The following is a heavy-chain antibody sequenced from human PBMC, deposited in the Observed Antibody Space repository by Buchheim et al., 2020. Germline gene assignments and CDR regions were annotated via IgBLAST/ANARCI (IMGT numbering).Heavy chain of an antibody. J-gene: IGHJ6*02. Sequence: QVQLQQWGAGLLKPSETLSLTCAVYGGSFSGYYWSWIRQPPGKGLEWIGEINHSGSTNYNPSLKSRVTISVDTSKNQFSLKLSSVTAADTAVYYCARDSRFLEWLLETYYYYYGMDVWGQGTT. CDR3: ARDSRFLEWLLETYYYYYGMDV. D-gene: IGHD3-3*01. CDR2: INHSGST. V-gene: IGHV4-34*01. CDR1: GGSFSGYY.